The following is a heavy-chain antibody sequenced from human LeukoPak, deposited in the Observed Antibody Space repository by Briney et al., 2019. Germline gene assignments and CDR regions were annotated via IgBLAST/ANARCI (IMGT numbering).Heavy chain of an antibody. D-gene: IGHD3-10*02. V-gene: IGHV3-23*01. CDR3: AELGITMIGGV. J-gene: IGHJ6*04. Sequence: GGSLRLSCAASGFPFSSYGMSWVRGAPGKGLAWVSSISGCGHSTFYADPVKGRFTISRDNSENTLYLQMNSLRAEDTAVYYCAELGITMIGGVWGKGTTVTISS. CDR1: GFPFSSYG. CDR2: ISGCGHST.